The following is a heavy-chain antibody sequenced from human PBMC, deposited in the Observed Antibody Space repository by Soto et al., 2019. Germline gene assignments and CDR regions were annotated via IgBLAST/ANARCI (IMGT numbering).Heavy chain of an antibody. CDR2: ISTNNGTT. CDR1: GYTFNNSK. D-gene: IGHD3-3*01. V-gene: IGHV1-18*01. Sequence: SVKVSSKASGYTFNNSKISCVLHAPGNGLEWRAWISTNNGTTNYAQHLQLIVSILTDTSTSTTYMDLRSRRTEDTAAYYCARDQGITTYGVYSKCYYGRDVWR. J-gene: IGHJ6*04. CDR3: ARDQGITTYGVYSKCYYGRDV.